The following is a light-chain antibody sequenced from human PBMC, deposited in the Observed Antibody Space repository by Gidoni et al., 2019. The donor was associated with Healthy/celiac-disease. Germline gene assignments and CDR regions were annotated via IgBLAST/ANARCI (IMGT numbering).Light chain of an antibody. J-gene: IGLJ2*01. CDR1: SSNIGAGYV. V-gene: IGLV1-40*01. Sequence: QSLLTQPPSVSGAPGHRVTISCTGSSSNIGAGYVVHWYQQLPGTAPKLLIYGNSNRPSGGPDRFSGSKSGTSASLAITGLQAEDEADYYCKSYDSSLSGVVFGGGTKLTVL. CDR3: KSYDSSLSGVV. CDR2: GNS.